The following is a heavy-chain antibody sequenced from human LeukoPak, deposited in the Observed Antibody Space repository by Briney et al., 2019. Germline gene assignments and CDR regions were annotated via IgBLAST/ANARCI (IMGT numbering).Heavy chain of an antibody. D-gene: IGHD2-2*01. CDR2: IYTSGST. Sequence: NPSETLSLTCTVSGGSISSYYWSWIRQPAGKGLEWIGRIYTSGSTNYNPSLKSRVTMSVDTSKNQFSLKLSSVTAADTAVYYCARDRSIAVVPAAISFSDYWGQGTLVTVSS. J-gene: IGHJ4*02. V-gene: IGHV4-4*07. CDR1: GGSISSYY. CDR3: ARDRSIAVVPAAISFSDY.